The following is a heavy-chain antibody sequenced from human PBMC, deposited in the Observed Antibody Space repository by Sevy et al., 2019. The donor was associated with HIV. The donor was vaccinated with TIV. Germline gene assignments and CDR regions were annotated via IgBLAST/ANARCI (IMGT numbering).Heavy chain of an antibody. J-gene: IGHJ6*02. D-gene: IGHD5-12*01. CDR2: IYPGDPAP. V-gene: IGHV5-51*01. Sequence: HGESLKISCEGSGYRFTHYWIAWVRQIPGKGLEWMGIIYPGDPAPTYSPSFQGRVTISADKSINIAYLQWSRLRASDTAIYYCARLNGFEPYSYYALDVWGQGTTVTVSS. CDR1: GYRFTHYW. CDR3: ARLNGFEPYSYYALDV.